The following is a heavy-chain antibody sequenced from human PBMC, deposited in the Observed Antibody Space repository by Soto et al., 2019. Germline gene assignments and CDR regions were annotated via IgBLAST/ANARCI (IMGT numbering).Heavy chain of an antibody. CDR1: GGTFSGYY. D-gene: IGHD1-7*01. CDR3: AGTTSHQWYYMDV. Sequence: SETLSLTCAVYGGTFSGYYWSWIRQPPGKGLEWIGEINHSGSTNYNPSLKSRVTISVDTSKNQFSLQLTSVTPEDTAVYYCAGTTSHQWYYMDVWGKGTTVTVSS. CDR2: INHSGST. V-gene: IGHV4-34*08. J-gene: IGHJ6*03.